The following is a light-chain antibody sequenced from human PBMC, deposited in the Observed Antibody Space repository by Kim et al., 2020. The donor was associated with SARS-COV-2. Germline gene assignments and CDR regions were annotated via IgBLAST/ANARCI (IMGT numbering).Light chain of an antibody. J-gene: IGLJ3*02. V-gene: IGLV10-54*01. CDR2: RNN. Sequence: QTSTLTCTGNGNNVGNQGAAWLQQHQGHPPKLLSYRNNNRPSGISERLSASRSGNTASLTITGLQPEDEADYYCSAWDSSLSAWVFGGVTKLTVL. CDR3: SAWDSSLSAWV. CDR1: GNNVGNQG.